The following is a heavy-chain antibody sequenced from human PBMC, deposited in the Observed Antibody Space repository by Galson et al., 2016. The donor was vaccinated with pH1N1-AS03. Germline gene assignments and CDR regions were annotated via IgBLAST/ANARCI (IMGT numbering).Heavy chain of an antibody. CDR2: INPSGSEK. V-gene: IGHV3-7*03. CDR1: GFPFNEYI. D-gene: IGHD2/OR15-2a*01. Sequence: SLRLSCAASGFPFNEYIMRWLRYVPGKRPEWVANINPSGSEKCYEDSVRGRSTVSRDNTKNTLYLQMNSLRVEDAAVYYCAKGGIYNREGLGGSWGQGTLVAVSS. J-gene: IGHJ5*02. CDR3: AKGGIYNREGLGGS.